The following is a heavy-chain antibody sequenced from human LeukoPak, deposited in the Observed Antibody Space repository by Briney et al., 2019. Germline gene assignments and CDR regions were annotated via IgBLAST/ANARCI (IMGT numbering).Heavy chain of an antibody. D-gene: IGHD3-10*01. Sequence: GESLKISCKGSGSRFTSYWIGGVRQMPGKGLEWMGIIYPGDSDTRYSPSFQGQVTISVDKSISTAYLQWSSLKASDTAMYYCARLTYYYGSGSYWPGYFDYWGQGTLVTVSS. CDR3: ARLTYYYGSGSYWPGYFDY. J-gene: IGHJ4*02. V-gene: IGHV5-51*01. CDR1: GSRFTSYW. CDR2: IYPGDSDT.